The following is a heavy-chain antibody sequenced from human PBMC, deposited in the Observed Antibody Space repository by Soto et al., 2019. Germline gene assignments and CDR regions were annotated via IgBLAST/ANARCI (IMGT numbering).Heavy chain of an antibody. CDR2: ISAYNGNT. CDR3: ARDTPFGVVTAYYFDY. V-gene: IGHV1-18*04. CDR1: GYTFTSYG. J-gene: IGHJ4*02. D-gene: IGHD3-3*01. Sequence: ASVKVSCKASGYTFTSYGISWVRQAPGQGLEWMGWISAYNGNTNYAQKLQGRVTMTTDTSTSTAYMELRSLRSGDTAVYYCARDTPFGVVTAYYFDYWGQGTLVTVSS.